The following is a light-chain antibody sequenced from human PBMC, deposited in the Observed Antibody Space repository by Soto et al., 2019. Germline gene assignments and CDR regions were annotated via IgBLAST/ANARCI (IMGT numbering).Light chain of an antibody. CDR3: QHYGT. CDR1: QSVSSNY. CDR2: GIS. J-gene: IGKJ3*01. V-gene: IGKV3-20*01. Sequence: EIVLTQSPGTLSLSPGERATLSCRASQSVSSNYLAWYQQKPGQAPRLLIYGISTRATGIPDRFSGSGSGTDFTLTVSRLEPEDFAVYFCQHYGTFGPGTKVDIK.